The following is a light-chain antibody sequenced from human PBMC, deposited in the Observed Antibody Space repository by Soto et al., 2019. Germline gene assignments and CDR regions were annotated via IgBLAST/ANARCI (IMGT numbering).Light chain of an antibody. Sequence: QSALTQPASVSGSPGQSITISCAGTGGGVGGYNYVSWYQQHPGKAPKLMIYEVIRRPSGISNRFSGSKSGNTASLTISTLQAEDEAEYYCSSYTTSSTVVFGGGTKLTVL. CDR1: GGGVGGYNY. CDR2: EVI. J-gene: IGLJ3*02. CDR3: SSYTTSSTVV. V-gene: IGLV2-14*01.